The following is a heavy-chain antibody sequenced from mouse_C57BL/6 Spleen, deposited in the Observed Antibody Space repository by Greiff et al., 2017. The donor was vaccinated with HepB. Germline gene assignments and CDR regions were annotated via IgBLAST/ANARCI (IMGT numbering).Heavy chain of an antibody. Sequence: QVQLQQPGAELVKPGASVKTSCKASGYTFTSYWITWVKQRPGQGLEWIGDIYPGSGSTNYNEKFKSKATLTVDTSSSTAYMQLSSLTSEDSAVYYCARWGYYGSSRGFAYWGQGTLVTVSA. CDR1: GYTFTSYW. CDR3: ARWGYYGSSRGFAY. CDR2: IYPGSGST. V-gene: IGHV1-55*01. D-gene: IGHD1-1*01. J-gene: IGHJ3*01.